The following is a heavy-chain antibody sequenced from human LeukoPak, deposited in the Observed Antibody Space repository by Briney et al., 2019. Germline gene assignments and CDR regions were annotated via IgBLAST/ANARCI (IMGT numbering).Heavy chain of an antibody. J-gene: IGHJ4*02. Sequence: GASVKVSCKASGGTFSTHVISWVRQAPGQGLEWMGGIIPIFGTANYAQKFQGRVTITADESTSTAYMELSSLRSEDTAVYYCARTYYYDSSGYYYRGYFDYWGQGTLVTVSS. CDR3: ARTYYYDSSGYYYRGYFDY. D-gene: IGHD3-22*01. CDR2: IIPIFGTA. CDR1: GGTFSTHV. V-gene: IGHV1-69*01.